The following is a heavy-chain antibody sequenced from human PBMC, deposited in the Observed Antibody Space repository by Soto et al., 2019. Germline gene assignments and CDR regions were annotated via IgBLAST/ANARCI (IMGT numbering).Heavy chain of an antibody. CDR1: GFTFSNAW. J-gene: IGHJ4*02. D-gene: IGHD6-6*01. CDR3: TTGSTSTKNY. Sequence: PGGSLRLSCAASGFTFSNAWLSWVRQAPGKGLEWVDRIKSKTDGGTTDYTAPVKGRFIISRDDSKNTLYLQMNSLKTEDTAVYYCTTGSTSTKNYWGQGALVTVSS. CDR2: IKSKTDGGTT. V-gene: IGHV3-15*01.